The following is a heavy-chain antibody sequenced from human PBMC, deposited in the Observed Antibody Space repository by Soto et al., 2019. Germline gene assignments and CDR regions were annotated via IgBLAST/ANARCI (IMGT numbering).Heavy chain of an antibody. D-gene: IGHD3-3*01. J-gene: IGHJ6*02. Sequence: PSETLSLTCAVSGYSISSGYYWGWIRQPPGKGLEWIGSIYHSGSTYYNPSLKSRVTISVDTSKNQFSLKLSSVTAADTAVYYCARVVRTIFGVVTPMDVWGQGTTVTVSS. CDR2: IYHSGST. CDR3: ARVVRTIFGVVTPMDV. V-gene: IGHV4-38-2*01. CDR1: GYSISSGYY.